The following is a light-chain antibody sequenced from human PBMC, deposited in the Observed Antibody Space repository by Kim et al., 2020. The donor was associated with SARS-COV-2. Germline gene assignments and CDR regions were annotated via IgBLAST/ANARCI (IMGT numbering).Light chain of an antibody. CDR2: GAS. J-gene: IGKJ2*01. V-gene: IGKV3-20*01. Sequence: EIALTQSPGTLSLSPGERASLSCRASQSVSSSYLAWYQQKPGQAPRLLIYGASSRATGIPDRFSGSGSGTDFTLTISRLEPEEFAVYYCQQYGSSPGYTFGQGTKLEI. CDR1: QSVSSSY. CDR3: QQYGSSPGYT.